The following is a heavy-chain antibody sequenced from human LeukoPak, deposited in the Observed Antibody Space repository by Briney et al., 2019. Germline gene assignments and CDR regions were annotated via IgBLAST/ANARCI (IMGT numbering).Heavy chain of an antibody. CDR1: GFTFVSYG. CDR2: ISSSSSYI. D-gene: IGHD3-3*01. Sequence: GGSLRLSCAASGFTFVSYGMHWVRQAPGKGLEWVASISSSSSYIYYADSVKGRFTISRDNAKNSLYLQMNSLRAEDTAVYYCARFGVSDFWSGYYMDVWGKGTTVTVSS. V-gene: IGHV3-21*01. CDR3: ARFGVSDFWSGYYMDV. J-gene: IGHJ6*03.